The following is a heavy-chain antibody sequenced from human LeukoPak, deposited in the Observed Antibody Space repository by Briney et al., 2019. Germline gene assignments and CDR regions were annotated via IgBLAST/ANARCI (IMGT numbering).Heavy chain of an antibody. J-gene: IGHJ6*03. V-gene: IGHV3-30-3*01. D-gene: IGHD1-26*01. CDR3: ARALSGSYYYYYYMDV. CDR1: GFTFSSYA. CDR2: ISYDGSNK. Sequence: GGSLRLSCAASGFTFSSYAMHWVRQAPGKGLEWVAVISYDGSNKYYADSVKGRFTISRDNSKNTLYLQMNSLRAEDTAVYYCARALSGSYYYYYYMDVWGKGTTVTVSS.